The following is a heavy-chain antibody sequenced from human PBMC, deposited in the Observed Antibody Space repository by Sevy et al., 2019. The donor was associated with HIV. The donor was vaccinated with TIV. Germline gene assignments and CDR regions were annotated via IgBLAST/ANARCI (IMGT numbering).Heavy chain of an antibody. CDR3: ARDGGTLTTPGSLDI. Sequence: SETLSLTCAVSGGSISSGAYSWNWIRQAPGKGLEWIGYIFHTGNVYYNPSLKSRVTISVDRSKSQFSLRLSSVTAADTAVFYCARDGGTLTTPGSLDIWGQGIMVTVSS. CDR2: IFHTGNV. J-gene: IGHJ3*02. V-gene: IGHV4-30-2*01. CDR1: GGSISSGAYS. D-gene: IGHD4-17*01.